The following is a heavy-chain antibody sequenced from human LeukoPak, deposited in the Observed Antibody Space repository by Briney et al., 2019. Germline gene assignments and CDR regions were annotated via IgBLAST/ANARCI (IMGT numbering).Heavy chain of an antibody. CDR3: ARDCSGGTCSFDY. Sequence: SGGSLRLSCAASGFTVNNNYMNWVRQAPGKGLEWVSSISNTRSYIYYADSVKGRFTISRDNAKNSLYLQMNSLRAEDTAVYYCARDCSGGTCSFDYWGQGTLVTVSS. D-gene: IGHD2-15*01. J-gene: IGHJ4*02. V-gene: IGHV3-21*01. CDR2: ISNTRSYI. CDR1: GFTVNNNY.